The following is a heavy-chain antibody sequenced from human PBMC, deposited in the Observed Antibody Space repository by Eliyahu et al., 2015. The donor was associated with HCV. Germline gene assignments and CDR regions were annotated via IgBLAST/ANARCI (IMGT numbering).Heavy chain of an antibody. V-gene: IGHV3-48*01. CDR2: ISSTGSSI. CDR1: GFTFSSYS. Sequence: EVQLVESGGGLVQPGGSXRLSXXXCGFTFSSYSXNWVRQAPGKGLGWVSYISSTGSSIRYADSVEGRFTVSRDNAKNSLYLQVNSLRAEDTAVYYCAREVPLGSDGGYYFDYWGQGALVTVSS. D-gene: IGHD3-10*01. CDR3: AREVPLGSDGGYYFDY. J-gene: IGHJ4*02.